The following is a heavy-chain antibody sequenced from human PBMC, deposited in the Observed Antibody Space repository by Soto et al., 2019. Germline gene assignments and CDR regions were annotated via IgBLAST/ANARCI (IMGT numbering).Heavy chain of an antibody. V-gene: IGHV1-46*03. CDR2: INPSGGST. Sequence: QVQLVQSGAEVKKPGASVKVSCKASGYTFTSYYMHWVRQAPGQGLEWMGIINPSGGSTSYAQKFQGRVTMTRDTSTSTAYMELSSLRSEDTAVYYCARAHRYCSGGTCYSGFSYWGQGTLVTVSS. CDR3: ARAHRYCSGGTCYSGFSY. J-gene: IGHJ4*02. CDR1: GYTFTSYY. D-gene: IGHD2-15*01.